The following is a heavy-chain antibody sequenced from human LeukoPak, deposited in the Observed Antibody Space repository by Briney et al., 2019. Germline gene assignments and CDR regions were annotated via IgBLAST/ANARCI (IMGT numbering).Heavy chain of an antibody. D-gene: IGHD1-7*01. CDR2: ISGSGVST. J-gene: IGHJ4*02. CDR1: GFRFSSYA. Sequence: GGSLRLACAASGFRFSSYAMSWVRQAPGKGLEWVSAISGSGVSTYYADAVKGRFTVSRDNSKNTLYLQMSSLRAEDTAVYYCAKDERNWNYNLASQTYDWGQGTLVTVSS. V-gene: IGHV3-23*01. CDR3: AKDERNWNYNLASQTYD.